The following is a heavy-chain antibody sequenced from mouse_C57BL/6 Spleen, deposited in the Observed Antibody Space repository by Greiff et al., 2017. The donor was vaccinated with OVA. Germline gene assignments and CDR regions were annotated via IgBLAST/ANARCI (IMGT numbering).Heavy chain of an antibody. CDR3: THSNYDYFDY. D-gene: IGHD2-5*01. J-gene: IGHJ2*01. V-gene: IGHV6-3*01. CDR1: GFTFSNYW. Sequence: EVQRVESGGGLVQPGGSMKLSCVASGFTFSNYWMNWVRQSPEKGLEWVAQIRLKSDNYATHYAESVKGRFTISRDDSKSSVYLQMNNLRAEDTGIYYCTHSNYDYFDYWGQGTTLTVSS. CDR2: IRLKSDNYAT.